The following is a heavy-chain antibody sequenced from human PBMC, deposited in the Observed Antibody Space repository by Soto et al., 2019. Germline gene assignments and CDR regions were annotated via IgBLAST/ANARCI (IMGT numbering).Heavy chain of an antibody. Sequence: SETLSLTCTVSGGSISSYYWSWIRQPPGKGLEWIGYNYYSGSTNYNPSLKSRVTITADTSKNQFSLKLSSVTAADTAVYYCARKRSRHGDYSIYFDYWGQGTLVTVSS. V-gene: IGHV4-59*01. J-gene: IGHJ4*02. CDR1: GGSISSYY. CDR3: ARKRSRHGDYSIYFDY. D-gene: IGHD4-17*01. CDR2: NYYSGST.